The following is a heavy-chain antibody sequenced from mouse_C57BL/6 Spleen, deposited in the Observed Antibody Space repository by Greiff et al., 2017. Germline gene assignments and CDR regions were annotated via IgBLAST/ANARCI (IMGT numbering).Heavy chain of an antibody. CDR1: GYTFTSYW. V-gene: IGHV1-74*01. Sequence: QVHVKQPGAELVKPGASVKVSCKASGYTFTSYWMHWVKQRPGQGLEWIGRIHPSDSDTNYNQKFKGKATLTVDKSSSTAYMQLSSLTSEDSAVYYCAIAGVLRSSMDYWGQGTSVTVSS. CDR2: IHPSDSDT. CDR3: AIAGVLRSSMDY. D-gene: IGHD1-1*01. J-gene: IGHJ4*01.